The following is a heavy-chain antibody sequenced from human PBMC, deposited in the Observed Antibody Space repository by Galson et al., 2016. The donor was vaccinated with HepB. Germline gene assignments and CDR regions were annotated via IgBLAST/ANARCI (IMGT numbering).Heavy chain of an antibody. D-gene: IGHD3-9*01. Sequence: TLSLTCTVSGGSISRGGYYWTWIRQHPGKGLEWIGYIFYSGITYYNPSLKSRVTISVDTSKNQFSLNLSSVTAAGTAVYYCARDSLVLRGFDIWGQGTMVTVAS. CDR3: ARDSLVLRGFDI. J-gene: IGHJ3*02. CDR2: IFYSGIT. CDR1: GGSISRGGYY. V-gene: IGHV4-31*03.